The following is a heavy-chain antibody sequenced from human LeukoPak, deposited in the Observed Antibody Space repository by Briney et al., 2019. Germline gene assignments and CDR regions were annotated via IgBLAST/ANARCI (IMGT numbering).Heavy chain of an antibody. CDR3: ARDKGGQALIAPLDY. CDR1: GFTFRSYE. CDR2: ISTTSRAI. J-gene: IGHJ4*02. V-gene: IGHV3-48*03. D-gene: IGHD2-15*01. Sequence: GGSLRLSCAASGFTFRSYEMNWVRQAPGKGLEWVAHISTTSRAIYYADSVRGRFTVSRDNAKNSLFLQMNSLRDEDTAIYYCARDKGGQALIAPLDYWGQGTMVTVSS.